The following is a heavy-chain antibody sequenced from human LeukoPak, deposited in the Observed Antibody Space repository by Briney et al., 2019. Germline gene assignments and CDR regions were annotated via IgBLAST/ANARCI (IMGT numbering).Heavy chain of an antibody. V-gene: IGHV5-51*03. D-gene: IGHD1-26*01. CDR2: IYPVDSDT. CDR3: ARPSGTYNRFDY. Sequence: PGESLKISCKGSGYSFTSSWIGWVRRMPGKGLEWMGIIYPVDSDTKYSPSFQGQVTISADKSISTAFLQWSSLKASDTAMYYCARPSGTYNRFDYWGQGTLVTVSS. CDR1: GYSFTSSW. J-gene: IGHJ4*02.